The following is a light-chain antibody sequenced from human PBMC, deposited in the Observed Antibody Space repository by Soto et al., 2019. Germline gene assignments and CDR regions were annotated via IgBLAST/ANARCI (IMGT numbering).Light chain of an antibody. V-gene: IGLV2-14*01. J-gene: IGLJ1*01. Sequence: QSVLTQPASVSGSPVQSITISCTGTSSHVGGFNYVSWYQQHPGKAPKLMIYDVSNRPSGVSNRFSGSKSGNTASLTISGLLAEDEADYYCRSSTSISLYVFGTGTKLTVL. CDR2: DVS. CDR1: SSHVGGFNY. CDR3: RSSTSISLYV.